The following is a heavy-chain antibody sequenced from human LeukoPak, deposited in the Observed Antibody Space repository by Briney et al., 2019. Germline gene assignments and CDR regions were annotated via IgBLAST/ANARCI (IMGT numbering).Heavy chain of an antibody. J-gene: IGHJ4*02. CDR1: GGTFSSYA. Sequence: SVKVSCKAFGGTFSSYAISWVRQAPGQGLEWMGGIIPIFGTANYAQKFQGRVTITTDESTSTAYMELSSLRSEDTAVYYCARAPVAGYYFDYWGQGTLVTVSS. V-gene: IGHV1-69*05. CDR3: ARAPVAGYYFDY. D-gene: IGHD6-19*01. CDR2: IIPIFGTA.